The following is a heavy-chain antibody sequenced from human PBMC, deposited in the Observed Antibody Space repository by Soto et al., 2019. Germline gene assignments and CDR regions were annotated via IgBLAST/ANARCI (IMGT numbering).Heavy chain of an antibody. D-gene: IGHD6-19*01. Sequence: GGSPRLSCAASGFTFSSYWMSWVRQAPGKGLEWVANIKQDGSEKYYVDSVKGRFTISRDNAKNSLYLQMNSLRAEDTAVYYCARDALVRSSGWTRNWFDPWGQGTLVTVSS. CDR1: GFTFSSYW. V-gene: IGHV3-7*05. CDR2: IKQDGSEK. CDR3: ARDALVRSSGWTRNWFDP. J-gene: IGHJ5*02.